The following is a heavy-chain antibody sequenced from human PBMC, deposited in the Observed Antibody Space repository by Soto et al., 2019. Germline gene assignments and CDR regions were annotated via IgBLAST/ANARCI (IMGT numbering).Heavy chain of an antibody. CDR1: GGSFSGYY. CDR3: ARDPGSSWPSYYHYGMDV. Sequence: SETLSLTCAVYGGSFSGYYWSWIRQPPGKGLEWIGFIYNSGTTNYNPSLRSRVTISVDTSKNQFSLNLNSVTAADTAVYYCARDPGSSWPSYYHYGMDVWGQGATVTVSS. V-gene: IGHV4-59*01. J-gene: IGHJ6*02. D-gene: IGHD6-13*01. CDR2: IYNSGTT.